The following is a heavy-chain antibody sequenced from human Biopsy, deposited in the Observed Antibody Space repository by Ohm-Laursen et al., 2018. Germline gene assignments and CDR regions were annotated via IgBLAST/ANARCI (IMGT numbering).Heavy chain of an antibody. CDR2: IIGIFRTA. Sequence: SSVKVSCKASGGTFSSSAITWVRPAPGQGLEWMGGIIGIFRTAHYAQKFQGRVTITADEFMSTAYMEPSSLRSEDTAVYYCARGGGYNWNNGWFDPWGQGTLVTVSS. J-gene: IGHJ5*02. CDR3: ARGGGYNWNNGWFDP. D-gene: IGHD1/OR15-1a*01. CDR1: GGTFSSSA. V-gene: IGHV1-69*01.